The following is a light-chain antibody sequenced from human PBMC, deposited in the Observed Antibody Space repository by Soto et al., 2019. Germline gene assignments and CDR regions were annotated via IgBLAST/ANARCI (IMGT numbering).Light chain of an antibody. CDR1: SSDVGNYHR. CDR3: SSYTSSSTYV. CDR2: EVT. Sequence: QSVLTQPPSVSGSPGQSVTISCTGTSSDVGNYHRVSWYQQPPGTAPKLMIYEVTNRPSGVPDRFSGSKSGNTASLTISGLQAEDEADYYCSSYTSSSTYVFGTGTKLTVL. J-gene: IGLJ1*01. V-gene: IGLV2-18*02.